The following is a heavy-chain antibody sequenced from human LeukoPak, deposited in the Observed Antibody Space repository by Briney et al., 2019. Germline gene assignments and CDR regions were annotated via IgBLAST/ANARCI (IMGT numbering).Heavy chain of an antibody. CDR3: ARGPTVTTDY. D-gene: IGHD4-17*01. V-gene: IGHV4-39*01. CDR2: IYYSGSF. CDR1: GGSISSSSHY. J-gene: IGHJ4*02. Sequence: SETLSLTCTVSGGSISSSSHYWGWFRQPPGKGLEWIGYIYYSGSFFCNPSLKSRVTMSVDTSKNQFSLRLNSVTAADTAVYYCARGPTVTTDYWGQGTLVTVSS.